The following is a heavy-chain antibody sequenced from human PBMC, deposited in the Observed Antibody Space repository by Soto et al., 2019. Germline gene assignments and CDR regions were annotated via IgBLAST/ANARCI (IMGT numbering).Heavy chain of an antibody. Sequence: LRLSCAASGFTFSSYAMSWVRQAPGKGLEWVSAISGSGGSTYYADSVKGRFTISRDNSKNTLYLQMNSLRAEDTAVYYCASQDIVVVVAATGYYYMDVWGKGTTVTVSS. D-gene: IGHD2-15*01. CDR3: ASQDIVVVVAATGYYYMDV. V-gene: IGHV3-23*01. J-gene: IGHJ6*03. CDR1: GFTFSSYA. CDR2: ISGSGGST.